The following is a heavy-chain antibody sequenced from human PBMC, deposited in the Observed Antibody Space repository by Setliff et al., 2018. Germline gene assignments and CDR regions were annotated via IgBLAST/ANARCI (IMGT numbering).Heavy chain of an antibody. CDR1: GVSISSTTYY. CDR2: IYNSGST. Sequence: SETLSLTCTVSGVSISSTTYYWTWVRQPPGKGLEWIGYIYNSGSTNYNPSLKSRVTISVDTSRNQISLTLSSVTAADTAVYYCRQAVVGRDVFDIWGQGTVVTVSS. D-gene: IGHD1-1*01. V-gene: IGHV4-61*01. J-gene: IGHJ3*02. CDR3: RQAVVGRDVFDI.